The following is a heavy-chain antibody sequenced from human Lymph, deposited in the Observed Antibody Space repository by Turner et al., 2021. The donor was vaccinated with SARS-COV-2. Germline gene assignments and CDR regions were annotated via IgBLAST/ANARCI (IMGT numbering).Heavy chain of an antibody. Sequence: QVQLVESGGGVVQPGRSLRLSCAASGFTFSGYGMHWVRQAPGKGLEWVAVISYDGKNEHCADSVKGRFSISRDNSKNTLYLQMNRLRPDDTAVYYCAKDLSAGDYYYYYGMDVWGQGTTVTVSS. D-gene: IGHD3-10*01. J-gene: IGHJ6*02. V-gene: IGHV3-30*18. CDR1: GFTFSGYG. CDR2: ISYDGKNE. CDR3: AKDLSAGDYYYYYGMDV.